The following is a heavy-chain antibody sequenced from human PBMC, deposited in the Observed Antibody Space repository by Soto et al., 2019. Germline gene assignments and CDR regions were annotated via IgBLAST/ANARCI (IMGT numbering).Heavy chain of an antibody. V-gene: IGHV3-30-3*01. CDR2: ISYDGSNK. Sequence: QVQLVESGGGVVQPGRSLRLSCAASGFTFSSYAMHWVRQAPGKGLEWVAVISYDGSNKYYADSVKGRFTISRDNSKNTLYLQMNSLRAEDTAVYYCAKAARTDYGDYDPYYFDYWGQGTLVTVSS. D-gene: IGHD4-17*01. CDR1: GFTFSSYA. J-gene: IGHJ4*02. CDR3: AKAARTDYGDYDPYYFDY.